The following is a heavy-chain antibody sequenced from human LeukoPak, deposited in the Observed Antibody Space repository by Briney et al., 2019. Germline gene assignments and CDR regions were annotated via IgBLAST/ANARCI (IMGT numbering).Heavy chain of an antibody. CDR2: ISYDGSNK. V-gene: IGHV3-30*18. Sequence: GGSLRLSCAASGFTFSSYGMHWVRQAPGKGLEWVAVISYDGSNKYYADSVKGRFTISRDNSKNTLYLEMNSLRAEDTAVYYCAKDLRNYYDYVGYFDYWGQGTLVTVSS. J-gene: IGHJ4*02. CDR1: GFTFSSYG. D-gene: IGHD5-12*01. CDR3: AKDLRNYYDYVGYFDY.